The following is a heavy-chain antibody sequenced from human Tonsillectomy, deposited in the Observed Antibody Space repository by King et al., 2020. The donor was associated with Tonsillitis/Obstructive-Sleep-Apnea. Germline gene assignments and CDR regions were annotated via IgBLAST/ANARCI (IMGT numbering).Heavy chain of an antibody. D-gene: IGHD3-3*01. CDR2: INPSGGST. CDR3: ARDGDDYDFWSGDYYYYMDV. J-gene: IGHJ6*03. CDR1: GYTFTSYY. Sequence: QLQLVQSGAEVKKPGASVKVSCKASGYTFTSYYMHWVRQAPGQGLEWMGIINPSGGSTSYAQKFQGRVTMTRDTSTSTVYMELRSLRSEDTAVYYCARDGDDYDFWSGDYYYYMDVWGKGTTVTVSS. V-gene: IGHV1-46*01.